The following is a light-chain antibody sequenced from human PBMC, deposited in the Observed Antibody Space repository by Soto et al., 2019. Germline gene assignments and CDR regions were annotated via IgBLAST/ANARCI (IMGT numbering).Light chain of an antibody. CDR2: DVS. Sequence: QSALTQPASVSGSPGQSITISGTGTSNDVGGYNYVSWYQQYPGKAPKLMIYDVSNRPSGVSNRFSGSKSGNTASLTISGLQAEDEADYYCSSYTSSSYTSSSTLYVFGTGTKVTVL. V-gene: IGLV2-14*01. CDR3: SSYTSSSYTSSSTLYV. J-gene: IGLJ1*01. CDR1: SNDVGGYNY.